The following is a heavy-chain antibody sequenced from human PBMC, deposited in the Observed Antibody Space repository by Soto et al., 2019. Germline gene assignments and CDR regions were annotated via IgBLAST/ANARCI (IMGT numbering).Heavy chain of an antibody. CDR3: VGGGWMGIFSYYALDV. Sequence: EVQLLESGGGLVQPGGSLRLSCAASGLTFTSNPMSWVRQAPGKGLEWISSVNHNGAATYYEDSVEGRFTISRDNSKETLYLQLNSLRVEDTGIYYCVGGGWMGIFSYYALDVWGQGTTVTVS. J-gene: IGHJ6*02. CDR2: VNHNGAAT. V-gene: IGHV3-23*01. D-gene: IGHD1-26*01. CDR1: GLTFTSNP.